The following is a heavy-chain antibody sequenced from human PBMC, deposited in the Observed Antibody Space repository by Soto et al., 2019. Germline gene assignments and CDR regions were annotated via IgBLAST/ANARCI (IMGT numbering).Heavy chain of an antibody. CDR1: GGSISSYY. J-gene: IGHJ5*02. D-gene: IGHD1-20*01. Sequence: PSETLSVTCTVSGGSISSYYWSWIRQPPGKGLEWIGYIYYSGSTNYNPSLKSRVTISVDTSKNQFSLKLSSVTAADTAVYYCARHINNWFDPWGQGTLVTVSS. CDR3: ARHINNWFDP. V-gene: IGHV4-59*08. CDR2: IYYSGST.